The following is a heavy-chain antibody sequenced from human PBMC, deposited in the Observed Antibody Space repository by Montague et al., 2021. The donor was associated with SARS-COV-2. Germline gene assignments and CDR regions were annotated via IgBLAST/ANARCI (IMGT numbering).Heavy chain of an antibody. D-gene: IGHD2-2*01. CDR3: ARLGWYQPLLYYYYGMDV. J-gene: IGHJ6*02. V-gene: IGHV3-74*01. Sequence: SLRLSCAASGFTFSSYWMHWVRQAPGKGLVWVSRINSDGSSTSYADSAKGRFTISRDNAKNTLYLQMNSLRAEDTAVYYCARLGWYQPLLYYYYGMDVWGQGTTVTVSS. CDR1: GFTFSSYW. CDR2: INSDGSST.